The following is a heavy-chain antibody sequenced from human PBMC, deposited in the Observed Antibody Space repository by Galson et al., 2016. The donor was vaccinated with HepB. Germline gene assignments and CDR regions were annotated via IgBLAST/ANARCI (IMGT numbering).Heavy chain of an antibody. CDR3: AKDGCSHGICYDY. Sequence: SLRLSCAASGFTIRTYAMSWFRQAPGKGLEWVAVIASGETTNYADSVKGRFTVSRDSSKNTLYLQMNSLRAEDAAVYYCAKDGCSHGICYDYSGQGVLVIVSS. V-gene: IGHV3-23*01. CDR1: GFTIRTYA. D-gene: IGHD2-8*01. J-gene: IGHJ4*02. CDR2: IASGETT.